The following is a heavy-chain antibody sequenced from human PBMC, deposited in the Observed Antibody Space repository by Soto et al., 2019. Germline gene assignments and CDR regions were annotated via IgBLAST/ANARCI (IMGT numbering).Heavy chain of an antibody. CDR2: IYYSWST. J-gene: IGHJ5*02. D-gene: IGHD2-15*01. Sequence: QLQLQESGPGLVKPSQTLSLTCTVSGGSIRSGNYFWSWIRQPPGKGLEWIGYIYYSWSTQYNPSLKSRVTISLDTSKNQLSLKLSSVTAAYTAVYYCARDAAVVVAAGGFDPWGQGTLVTVSS. CDR3: ARDAAVVVAAGGFDP. V-gene: IGHV4-30-4*01. CDR1: GGSIRSGNYF.